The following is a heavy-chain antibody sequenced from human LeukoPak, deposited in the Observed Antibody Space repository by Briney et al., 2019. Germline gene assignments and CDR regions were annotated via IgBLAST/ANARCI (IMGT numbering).Heavy chain of an antibody. J-gene: IGHJ4*02. D-gene: IGHD6-19*01. CDR3: AKAGYSSGWYAGYYFDY. V-gene: IGHV3-23*01. Sequence: GGSLRLSCAASGFTFSSYAMNWVRQAPGKGLEWVSAISGSGGSTYYADSVKGRFTISRDNSKNTLYLQMNSLRAEDTAVYYCAKAGYSSGWYAGYYFDYWGQGTLVTVSS. CDR2: ISGSGGST. CDR1: GFTFSSYA.